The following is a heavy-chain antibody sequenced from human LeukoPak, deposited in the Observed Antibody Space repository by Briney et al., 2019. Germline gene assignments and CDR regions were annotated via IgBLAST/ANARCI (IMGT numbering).Heavy chain of an antibody. D-gene: IGHD6-6*01. CDR1: GGSISSYY. Sequence: SETLSLTCTVSGGSISSYYWSWIRQPAGKGLEWIGRIYTSGSTNYNPSLKSRVTMSVDTSKNQFSLKLSSVTAADTAVYYCARGLELVQAAIGWFDPWGQGPLVTVSS. CDR2: IYTSGST. CDR3: ARGLELVQAAIGWFDP. V-gene: IGHV4-4*07. J-gene: IGHJ5*02.